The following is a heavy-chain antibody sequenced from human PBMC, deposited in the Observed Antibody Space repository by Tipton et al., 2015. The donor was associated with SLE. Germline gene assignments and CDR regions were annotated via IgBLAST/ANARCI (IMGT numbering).Heavy chain of an antibody. J-gene: IGHJ4*02. CDR3: ASRGPTPYY. D-gene: IGHD3-10*01. CDR1: GGSFSGYY. CDR2: IYSGGST. V-gene: IGHV3-53*01. Sequence: SLRLSCAVYGGSFSGYYWSWIRQPPGKGLEWVSVIYSGGSTYYADSVKGRFTISRDNAKNSLYLQMNSLRAEDTAVYYCASRGPTPYYWGQGTLVTVSS.